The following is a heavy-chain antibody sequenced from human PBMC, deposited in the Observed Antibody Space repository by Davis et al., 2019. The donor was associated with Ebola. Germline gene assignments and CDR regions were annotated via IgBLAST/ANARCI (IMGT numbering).Heavy chain of an antibody. Sequence: GESLKISCKASGYSFTSYWIGWVRQMPGKGLEWMGIIYPGDSDTRYSPSFQGQVTISADKSISTAYLQWSSLKASDTAIYYCARQTPIAVAGNYYYYAMDVWGQGTTVTVSS. CDR2: IYPGDSDT. V-gene: IGHV5-51*01. CDR1: GYSFTSYW. CDR3: ARQTPIAVAGNYYYYAMDV. J-gene: IGHJ6*02. D-gene: IGHD6-13*01.